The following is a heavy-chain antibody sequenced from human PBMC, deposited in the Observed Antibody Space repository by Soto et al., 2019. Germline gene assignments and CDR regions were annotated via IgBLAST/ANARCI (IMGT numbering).Heavy chain of an antibody. V-gene: IGHV3-30*18. CDR1: GFTFSSYG. CDR2: ISYDGSNK. J-gene: IGHJ6*02. CDR3: AKEIRCSYGDHYYYYGMDV. D-gene: IGHD5-18*01. Sequence: PGGSLRLSCAASGFTFSSYGMHWVRQAPGKGLEWVAVISYDGSNKYYADSVKGRFTISRDNSKNTLYLQMNSLRAEDTAVYYCAKEIRCSYGDHYYYYGMDVWGQGTTVTVSS.